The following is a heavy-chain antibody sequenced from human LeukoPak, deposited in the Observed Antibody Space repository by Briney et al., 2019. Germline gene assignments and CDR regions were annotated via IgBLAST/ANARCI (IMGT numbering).Heavy chain of an antibody. D-gene: IGHD4-17*01. Sequence: GGSLRLSCVASGFTLSNYHMHWVRQAPGKGLVWVSRIILDGRSTNYADSVKGRFTISRDNAKNTLYLQMNSLRAEDTAVYYCAREGYSGATSLWGQGTLVIVSS. J-gene: IGHJ4*02. CDR1: GFTLSNYH. CDR2: IILDGRST. CDR3: AREGYSGATSL. V-gene: IGHV3-74*01.